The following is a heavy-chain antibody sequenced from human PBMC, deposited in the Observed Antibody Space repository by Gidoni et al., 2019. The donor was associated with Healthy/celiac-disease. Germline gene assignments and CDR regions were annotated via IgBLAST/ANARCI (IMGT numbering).Heavy chain of an antibody. CDR2: IYSGGST. CDR1: GFTVSRNY. CDR3: AREGDGMDV. Sequence: EVQLVESGGGLVKPGGSLRLSGAASGFTVSRNYMSWVRQAPGKGLAWVSVIYSGGSTYYADSVKGRFTISRHNSKNTLYLKMNSLRAEDTAVYYCAREGDGMDVWGQGTTVTVSS. J-gene: IGHJ6*02. V-gene: IGHV3-53*04.